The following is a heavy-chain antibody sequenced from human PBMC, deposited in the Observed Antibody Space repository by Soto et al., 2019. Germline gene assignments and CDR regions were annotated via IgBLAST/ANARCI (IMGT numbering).Heavy chain of an antibody. CDR3: ARGNHRWLQLWYFDL. D-gene: IGHD5-12*01. J-gene: IGHJ2*01. Sequence: QVQLVQSGAEVKKPGSSVTVSCTASGGTFSSYTISWVRQAPGQGLEWMGGISPIFGTANYAQKFQGRVTITADESTSTAYMEFSSLRSEDTAVYYCARGNHRWLQLWYFDLWGRGTLVTVSS. CDR1: GGTFSSYT. CDR2: ISPIFGTA. V-gene: IGHV1-69*12.